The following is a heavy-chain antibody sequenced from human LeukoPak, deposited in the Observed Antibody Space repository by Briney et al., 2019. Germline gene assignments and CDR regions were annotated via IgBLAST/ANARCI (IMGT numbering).Heavy chain of an antibody. J-gene: IGHJ4*02. D-gene: IGHD3-3*01. CDR2: ISAYNGNT. CDR1: GYSFSICD. V-gene: IGHV1-18*01. CDR3: ARDTYYDFWSGYYVVDPDDY. Sequence: ASVKVSCKASGYSFSICDISWVRQAPGQGLEWMGWISAYNGNTNYAQKLQGRVTMTTDTSTSTAYMELRSLRSDDTAVYYCARDTYYDFWSGYYVVDPDDYWGQGTLVTVSS.